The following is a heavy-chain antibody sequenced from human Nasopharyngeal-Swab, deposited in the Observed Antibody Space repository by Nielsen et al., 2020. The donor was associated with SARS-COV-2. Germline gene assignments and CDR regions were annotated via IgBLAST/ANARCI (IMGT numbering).Heavy chain of an antibody. Sequence: WIRQPPGKGLEWVSAISGSGGSTYYADSVKGRFTISRDNSKNTLYLQMNSLRAEDTAVYYCAKLDSSGWLLFDYWGQGTLVIVSS. CDR2: ISGSGGST. CDR3: AKLDSSGWLLFDY. V-gene: IGHV3-23*01. D-gene: IGHD6-19*01. J-gene: IGHJ4*02.